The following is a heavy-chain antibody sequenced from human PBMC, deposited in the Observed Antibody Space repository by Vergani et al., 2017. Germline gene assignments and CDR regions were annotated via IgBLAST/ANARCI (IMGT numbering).Heavy chain of an antibody. J-gene: IGHJ6*02. V-gene: IGHV4-30-2*01. D-gene: IGHD6-13*01. Sequence: QLQLQESGSGLVKPSQTLSLTCAVSGGSISSGGYSWSWIRQPPGKGLEWIGYIYHSGSTYYNPSLKSRVTISVDRSKNQFSLKLSSVTAADTAVYYCASIMYSSSWTWDYYYGMDVWGQGTTVTVSS. CDR2: IYHSGST. CDR1: GGSISSGGYS. CDR3: ASIMYSSSWTWDYYYGMDV.